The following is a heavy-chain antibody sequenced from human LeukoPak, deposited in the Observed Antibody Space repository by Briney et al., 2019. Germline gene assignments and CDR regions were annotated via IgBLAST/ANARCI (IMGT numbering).Heavy chain of an antibody. D-gene: IGHD5-12*01. CDR2: INPNSGGT. CDR3: ARLYGGYDGGLDY. J-gene: IGHJ4*02. Sequence: ASVKVSCKASGYTFTGYYMHWVRQAPGQGLECMGWINPNSGGTNYAQKFQGRVTMTRDTSISTAYMELSRLRSDDTAVYYCARLYGGYDGGLDYWGQGTLVTVSS. V-gene: IGHV1-2*02. CDR1: GYTFTGYY.